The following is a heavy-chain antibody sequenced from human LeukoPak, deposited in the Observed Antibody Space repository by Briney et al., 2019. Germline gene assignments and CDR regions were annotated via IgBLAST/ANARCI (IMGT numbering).Heavy chain of an antibody. D-gene: IGHD2-15*01. CDR2: IYTSGST. CDR1: GGSISSYY. Sequence: PSETLSLTCTVSGGSISSYYWSWIRQPAGKGLEWIGRIYTSGSTNYNPSLKSRVTMSVDTSKNQFSLKLSSVTAADTAVYYCARGACSGGSCYQVVPQQRRQEFDIWGQGTRVTVSS. J-gene: IGHJ5*02. CDR3: ARGACSGGSCYQVVPQQRRQEFDI. V-gene: IGHV4-4*07.